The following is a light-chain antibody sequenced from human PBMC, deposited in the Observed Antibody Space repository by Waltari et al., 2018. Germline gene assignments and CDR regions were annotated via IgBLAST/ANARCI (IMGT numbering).Light chain of an antibody. CDR2: DVY. J-gene: IGLJ1*01. V-gene: IGLV2-14*03. Sequence: QQHPGKAPKLIIDDVYNRPSGVSSRFSGSKSGTTASLTISGLQAEDEADYYCSSYTTTNTPHYVFGSGTRVTVL. CDR3: SSYTTTNTPHYV.